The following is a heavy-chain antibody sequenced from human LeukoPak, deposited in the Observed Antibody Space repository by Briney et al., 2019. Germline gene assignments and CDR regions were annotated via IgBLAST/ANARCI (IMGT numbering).Heavy chain of an antibody. CDR1: GFTFDDYA. Sequence: GGSLRLSCAASGFTFDDYAMHWVRQAPGKGLEWVSLISWDGYTTYYADSVRGRFTVSRDNNNNSLCLQMNSLRGEDTALYYCAKDTTSRGYCTGGTCFRYYMDVWGTGTTVTVSS. CDR3: AKDTTSRGYCTGGTCFRYYMDV. D-gene: IGHD2-15*01. CDR2: ISWDGYTT. J-gene: IGHJ6*03. V-gene: IGHV3-43D*03.